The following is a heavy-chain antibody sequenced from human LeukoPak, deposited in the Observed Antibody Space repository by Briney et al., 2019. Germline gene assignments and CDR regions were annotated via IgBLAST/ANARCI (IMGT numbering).Heavy chain of an antibody. V-gene: IGHV3-21*01. D-gene: IGHD1-1*01. Sequence: GGSLRLSCAASGFTFSSHVMSWVRQAPGKGLEWVSSISSSSSYIYYADSVKGRFTISRDNAKNSLYLQMNSLRAEDTAVYYCAREDRTGTDWFDPWGQGTLVTVSS. CDR2: ISSSSSYI. CDR1: GFTFSSHV. CDR3: AREDRTGTDWFDP. J-gene: IGHJ5*02.